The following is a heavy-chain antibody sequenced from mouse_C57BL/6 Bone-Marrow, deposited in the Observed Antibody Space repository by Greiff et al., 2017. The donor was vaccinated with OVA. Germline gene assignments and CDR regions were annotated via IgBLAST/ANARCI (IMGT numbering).Heavy chain of an antibody. CDR1: GFSLSTFGMG. V-gene: IGHV8-8*01. CDR3: ARIRIYYGPWFAY. J-gene: IGHJ3*01. CDR2: IWWDDDK. D-gene: IGHD2-1*01. Sequence: LQQSGPGILQPSQTLSLTCSFSGFSLSTFGMGVGWIRQPSGKGLEWLAHIWWDDDKYYNPALKSRLTISKDTSKNQVFLKIANVDTADTATYYCARIRIYYGPWFAYWGQGTLVTVSA.